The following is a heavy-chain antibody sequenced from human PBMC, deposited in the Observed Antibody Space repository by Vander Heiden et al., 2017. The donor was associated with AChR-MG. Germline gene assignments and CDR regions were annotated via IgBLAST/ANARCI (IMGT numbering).Heavy chain of an antibody. V-gene: IGHV3-30-3*01. Sequence: QVQLVESGGGVVQPGRSLRLTWAASGFTFSSYAMHWVRQAPGKGLEWVAVISYDGSNKYYADSVKGRFTISRDNSKNTLYLQMNSLRAEDTAVYYCARMATEAVASYFDYWGQGTLVTVSS. CDR1: GFTFSSYA. D-gene: IGHD5-12*01. CDR3: ARMATEAVASYFDY. CDR2: ISYDGSNK. J-gene: IGHJ4*02.